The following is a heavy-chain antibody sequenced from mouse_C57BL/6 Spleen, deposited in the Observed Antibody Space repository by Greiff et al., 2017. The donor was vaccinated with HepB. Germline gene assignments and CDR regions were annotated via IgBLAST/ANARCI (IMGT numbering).Heavy chain of an antibody. CDR2: INPNNGGT. D-gene: IGHD1-1*01. CDR1: GYTFTDYN. CDR3: ARYPHYGSHFDY. J-gene: IGHJ2*01. V-gene: IGHV1-22*01. Sequence: VQLQQSGPELVKPGASVKMSCKASGYTFTDYNMHWVKQSHGKSLEWIGYINPNNGGTSYNQKFKGKATLTVNKSSSTAYMELRSLTSEDSAVYYCARYPHYGSHFDYWGQGTTLTVSS.